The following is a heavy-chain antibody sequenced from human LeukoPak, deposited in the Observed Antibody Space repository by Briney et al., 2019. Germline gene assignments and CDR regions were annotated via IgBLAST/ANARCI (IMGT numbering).Heavy chain of an antibody. Sequence: GGSLRLSCAASGLTFSSYWMSWVRQAPGKGLEWVANIKQDGSEKYYVDSVKGRFTISRDNAKNSLYLQMNSLRAEDTAVYYCARGHLGWQLVLNYYYYYYMDVWGKGTTVTVSS. D-gene: IGHD6-6*01. V-gene: IGHV3-7*01. J-gene: IGHJ6*03. CDR3: ARGHLGWQLVLNYYYYYYMDV. CDR2: IKQDGSEK. CDR1: GLTFSSYW.